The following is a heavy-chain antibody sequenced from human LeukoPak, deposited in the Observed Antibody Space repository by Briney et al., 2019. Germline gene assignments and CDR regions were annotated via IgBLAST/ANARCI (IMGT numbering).Heavy chain of an antibody. CDR3: AREPVTGTSNFFDS. CDR1: GGSISTYY. D-gene: IGHD6-19*01. CDR2: MYTSGNA. V-gene: IGHV4-4*07. J-gene: IGHJ4*02. Sequence: PSETLSLTCTVSGGSISTYYWSWIRQPAGKGLEWIGRMYTSGNANYSPSLKSRVTMSVDTSKKQLSLRLSSVTAADTAVYYCAREPVTGTSNFFDSWGQGTLVTVSS.